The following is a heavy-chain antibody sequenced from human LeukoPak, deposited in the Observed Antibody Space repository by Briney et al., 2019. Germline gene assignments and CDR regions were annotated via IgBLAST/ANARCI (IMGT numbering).Heavy chain of an antibody. CDR3: ARRSSGWYYFDY. D-gene: IGHD6-19*01. V-gene: IGHV1-69*04. J-gene: IGHJ4*02. CDR1: GYTFTSYG. Sequence: SVKVSCKASGYTFTSYGISWVRQAPGQELEWMGRIIPILGIANYAQKFQGRVTITADKSTSTAYMELSSLRSEDTAVYYCARRSSGWYYFDYWGQGTLVTVSS. CDR2: IIPILGIA.